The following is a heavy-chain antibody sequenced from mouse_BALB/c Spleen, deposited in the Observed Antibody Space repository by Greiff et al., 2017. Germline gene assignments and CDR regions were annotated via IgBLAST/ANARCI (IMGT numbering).Heavy chain of an antibody. V-gene: IGHV5-12-1*01. CDR2: ISSGGGST. CDR3: ASSFDY. Sequence: EVHLVESGGGLVKPGGSLKLSCAASGFAFSSYDMSWVRQTPEKRLEWVAYISSGGGSTYYPDTVKGRFTISRDNAKNTLYLQMSSLKSEDTAMYYCASSFDYWGQGTTLTVSS. J-gene: IGHJ2*01. CDR1: GFAFSSYD.